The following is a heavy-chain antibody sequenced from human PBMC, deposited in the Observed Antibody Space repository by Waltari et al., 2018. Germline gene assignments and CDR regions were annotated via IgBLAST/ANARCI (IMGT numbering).Heavy chain of an antibody. V-gene: IGHV1-69*02. CDR1: GGTFSSYT. Sequence: QVQLVQSGAEVKKPGASVKVSCKASGGTFSSYTISWVRQAPGQGLEWMGRIIPILGIANYAQKFQGRVTITADKSTSTAYMELSSLRSEDTAVYYCAHRSSGYYGMDVWGQGTTVTVSS. J-gene: IGHJ6*02. CDR2: IIPILGIA. D-gene: IGHD6-6*01. CDR3: AHRSSGYYGMDV.